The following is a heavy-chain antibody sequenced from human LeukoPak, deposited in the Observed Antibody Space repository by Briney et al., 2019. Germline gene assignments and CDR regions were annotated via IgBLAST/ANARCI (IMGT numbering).Heavy chain of an antibody. J-gene: IGHJ4*02. CDR2: INPNGGGT. V-gene: IGHV1-2*02. Sequence: VSVKVSCKASGYTFTGYYMHWVRQAPGQGLEWMGWINPNGGGTNYAQKFQGRVTMTRDTSISAAYMELSSLRSDDTAVYYCARDETGYFDYWGQGTLVTVSS. D-gene: IGHD3-9*01. CDR1: GYTFTGYY. CDR3: ARDETGYFDY.